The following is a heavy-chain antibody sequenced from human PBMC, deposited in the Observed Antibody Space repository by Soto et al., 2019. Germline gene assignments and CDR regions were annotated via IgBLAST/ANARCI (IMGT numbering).Heavy chain of an antibody. D-gene: IGHD2-15*01. Sequence: EVQLVESGGGLVKPGGSLRLSCAASGFTFSSYSMNWVRQAPGKGLEWVSSISSSGSYIYYADSVKGRFTISRDNAKNSLYLQMNSLRAEDTAVYYCARGGDDIVVVVAATYYMDVWGKGTTVTVSS. J-gene: IGHJ6*03. CDR1: GFTFSSYS. CDR2: ISSSGSYI. V-gene: IGHV3-21*01. CDR3: ARGGDDIVVVVAATYYMDV.